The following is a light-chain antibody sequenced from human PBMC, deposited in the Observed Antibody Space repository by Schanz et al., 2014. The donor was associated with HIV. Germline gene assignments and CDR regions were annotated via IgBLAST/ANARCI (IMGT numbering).Light chain of an antibody. CDR2: AAS. CDR3: QQYRDRVT. J-gene: IGKJ1*01. CDR1: QGIGNS. V-gene: IGKV1-27*01. Sequence: DIQMTQSPSSLSASVGDRVTITCRASQGIGNSLAWYQQKPGKVPSLLIYAASTLQFGVPSRFGGSGSGTSFTLTINSLQPDDFATYYCQQYRDRVTFGQGTKVEIK.